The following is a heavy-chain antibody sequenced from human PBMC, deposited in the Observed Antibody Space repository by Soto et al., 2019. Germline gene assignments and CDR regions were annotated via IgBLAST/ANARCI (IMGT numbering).Heavy chain of an antibody. CDR1: GYTFTSYD. V-gene: IGHV1-8*01. D-gene: IGHD2-2*01. J-gene: IGHJ6*02. CDR2: MNPNSGNT. CDR3: ARVLHLNIVVVPAAGNYYGMDV. Sequence: QVQLVQSGAEVKKPGASVKVSCKASGYTFTSYDINWVRQATGQGLEWMGWMNPNSGNTGYAQKFQGRVTMTRNTSISTAYMELSSLRSEDTAVYYCARVLHLNIVVVPAAGNYYGMDVWGQGTTVTVSS.